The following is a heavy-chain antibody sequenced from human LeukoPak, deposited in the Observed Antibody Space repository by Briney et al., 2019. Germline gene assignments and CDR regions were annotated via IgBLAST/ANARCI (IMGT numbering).Heavy chain of an antibody. CDR1: GGSFSGYY. CDR2: INHSGST. D-gene: IGHD2-21*01. CDR3: ASVAPTRYFDY. Sequence: RASETLSLTCAVYGGSFSGYYWSWIRQPPGKGLEWIGEINHSGSTNYNPSRKSRVTISVDPSENQFSLKLSSVTAADTAVYFCASVAPTRYFDYWGQGTLVTVSS. J-gene: IGHJ4*02. V-gene: IGHV4-34*01.